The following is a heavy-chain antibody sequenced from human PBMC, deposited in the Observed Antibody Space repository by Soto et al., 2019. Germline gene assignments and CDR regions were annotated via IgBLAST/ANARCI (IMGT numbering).Heavy chain of an antibody. CDR2: ISSSSGYM. CDR3: ASCGEATVTTYWFDP. J-gene: IGHJ5*02. V-gene: IGHV3-21*02. D-gene: IGHD4-17*01. CDR1: GFTFSSYS. Sequence: EVQLVESGGGLVKPGGSLRLSCAASGFTFSSYSMNWVRQAPGKGLEWVSSISSSSGYMYYADSVKGRFTISRDNAKNSLYLQMNSLRAEDTAVYYCASCGEATVTTYWFDPWGQGTLVTVSS.